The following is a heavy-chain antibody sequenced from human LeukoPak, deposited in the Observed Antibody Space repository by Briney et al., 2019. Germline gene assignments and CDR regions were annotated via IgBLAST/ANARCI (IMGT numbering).Heavy chain of an antibody. CDR3: ARDFVNGDAVNWYFDL. J-gene: IGHJ2*01. Sequence: GGSLRLSCAAPGFTFSAYSINWIRQAPGKGLEWISYISTGSSIIYYADSVKGRFTISRDNAKKSLYLQMNSLRAEDTAVYYCARDFVNGDAVNWYFDLWGRGTLVTVSS. CDR2: ISTGSSII. D-gene: IGHD4-17*01. CDR1: GFTFSAYS. V-gene: IGHV3-48*01.